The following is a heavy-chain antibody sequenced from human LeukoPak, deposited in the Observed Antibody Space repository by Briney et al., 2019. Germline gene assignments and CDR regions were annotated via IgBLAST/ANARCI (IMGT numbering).Heavy chain of an antibody. Sequence: ASVKVSCKASGGTFSSYAISWVRQAPGQGLEWMGGIIPILGTANYAQKFQGRVTITADESTSTAYMELSSLRSEDTAVYYCARAGGDDILTGYPYYYGIDVWGKGTTVTVSS. CDR1: GGTFSSYA. CDR3: ARAGGDDILTGYPYYYGIDV. D-gene: IGHD3-9*01. V-gene: IGHV1-69*13. J-gene: IGHJ6*04. CDR2: IIPILGTA.